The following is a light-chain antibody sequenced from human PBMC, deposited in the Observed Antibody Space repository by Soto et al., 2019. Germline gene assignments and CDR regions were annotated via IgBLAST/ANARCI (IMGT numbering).Light chain of an antibody. CDR3: LQDYNYPRT. J-gene: IGKJ1*01. V-gene: IGKV1-6*01. Sequence: AIQMTQSPSSLSASVGDRVTITCRASQGIRNDLGWYQQKPGKAPKLLIYSASSLQSGVPSRFSGSGSGTDFTLTISSXQPEDCATYYCLQDYNYPRTFGQGTKVEIK. CDR2: SAS. CDR1: QGIRND.